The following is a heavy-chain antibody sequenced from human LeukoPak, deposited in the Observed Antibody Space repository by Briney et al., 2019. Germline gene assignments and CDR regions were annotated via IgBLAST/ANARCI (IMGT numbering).Heavy chain of an antibody. Sequence: GGSLRLSCAASGFTFGSYAMTWARQAPGKGLEWVSVISGIGVATYYADSVKGRFTISRDNSKNTLYLQMNSLRAEDTAVYYCAKRAVTTFSSGFHYWGQGTLVTVSS. CDR2: ISGIGVAT. V-gene: IGHV3-23*01. CDR1: GFTFGSYA. J-gene: IGHJ4*02. CDR3: AKRAVTTFSSGFHY. D-gene: IGHD4-17*01.